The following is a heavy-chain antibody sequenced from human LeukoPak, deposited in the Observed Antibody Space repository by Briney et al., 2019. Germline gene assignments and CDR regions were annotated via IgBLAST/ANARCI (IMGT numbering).Heavy chain of an antibody. CDR3: ARANSYGSYYFEY. CDR1: GFRVSGDY. CDR2: TFAGGTT. V-gene: IGHV3-66*01. J-gene: IGHJ4*01. D-gene: IGHD3-10*01. Sequence: GGSLRLSCEASGFRVSGDYVTWVRQPPGKGLEWISFTFAGGTTYYADSVKGRFTVSRDYSKNAVYLQMTTLRTEDTAVYLCARANSYGSYYFEYWGRGTLVAVSS.